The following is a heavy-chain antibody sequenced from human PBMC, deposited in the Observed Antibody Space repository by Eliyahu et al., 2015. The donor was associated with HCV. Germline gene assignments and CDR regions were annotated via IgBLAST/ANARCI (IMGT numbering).Heavy chain of an antibody. CDR3: ARGLSFGPSGYYYRLLD. V-gene: IGHV4-61*02. CDR2: IYTSGSS. J-gene: IGHJ4*02. Sequence: QVQLQESGPGLVKPSQTLSLTCTVSGDSIXSGSYYWTWIRQPAGKGLEWIGRIYTSGSSSYNPSLRSRVTMSLDTSKNQFSLKLNSVTAADTAVYYCARGLSFGPSGYYYRLLDWGQGTLATVSS. CDR1: GDSIXSGSYY. D-gene: IGHD3-22*01.